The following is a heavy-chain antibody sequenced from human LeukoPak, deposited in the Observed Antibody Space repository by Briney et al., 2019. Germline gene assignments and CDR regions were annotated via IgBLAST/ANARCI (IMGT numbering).Heavy chain of an antibody. CDR3: ARGRNYYDSSVDY. D-gene: IGHD3-22*01. J-gene: IGHJ4*02. CDR2: INHSGST. V-gene: IGHV4-34*01. Sequence: SETLSLTCTVSGGSISSYHWSWIRQPPGKGLEWIGEINHSGSTNYNPSLKSRVTISVDTSKNQFSLKLSSVTAADTAVYYCARGRNYYDSSVDYWGQGTLVTVSS. CDR1: GGSISSYH.